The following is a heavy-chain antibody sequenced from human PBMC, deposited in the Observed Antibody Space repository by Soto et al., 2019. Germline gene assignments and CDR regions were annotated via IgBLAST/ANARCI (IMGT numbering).Heavy chain of an antibody. V-gene: IGHV1-8*01. D-gene: IGHD6-6*01. CDR2: MNPNSGNT. Sequence: ASVKVSCKASGYTFTSYDINWVRQATGQGLEWMGRMNPNSGNTGYAQRFQGRVTMTRNTSISTAYMELSSLRSEDTAVYYCARTWEYSSSSPYYYGMDVWGQGTTVTVSS. J-gene: IGHJ6*02. CDR3: ARTWEYSSSSPYYYGMDV. CDR1: GYTFTSYD.